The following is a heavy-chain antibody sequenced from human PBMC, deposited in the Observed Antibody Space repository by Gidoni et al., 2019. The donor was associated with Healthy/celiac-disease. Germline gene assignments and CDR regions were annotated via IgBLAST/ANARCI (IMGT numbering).Heavy chain of an antibody. V-gene: IGHV3-7*01. Sequence: EVQLVESGGGLVQPGGTLRPSCAASGFTFSSYWMSWVRQAPGKGLEWVANIKQDGSEKYYVDSVKGRFTISRDNAKNSLSLQMNSLRAEDTAVYYCARDPVGPFDYWGQGTLVTVSS. CDR2: IKQDGSEK. CDR3: ARDPVGPFDY. CDR1: GFTFSSYW. J-gene: IGHJ4*02. D-gene: IGHD1-26*01.